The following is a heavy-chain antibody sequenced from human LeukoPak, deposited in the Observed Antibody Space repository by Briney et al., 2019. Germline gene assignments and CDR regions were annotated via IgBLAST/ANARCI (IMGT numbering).Heavy chain of an antibody. J-gene: IGHJ4*02. D-gene: IGHD1-26*01. V-gene: IGHV3-30*18. CDR3: AKEEGAGDY. CDR1: GFTFSSYG. CDR2: ISYDGSNK. Sequence: GGSLRLSCEASGFTFSSYGMHWVRQAPGKGLEWVAVISYDGSNKYYADSAKGRFTISRDNSKNTLYLQMNSLRAEDTAVYYCAKEEGAGDYWGQGTLVTVSS.